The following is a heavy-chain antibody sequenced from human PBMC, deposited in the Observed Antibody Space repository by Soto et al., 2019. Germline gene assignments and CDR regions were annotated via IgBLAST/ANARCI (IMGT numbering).Heavy chain of an antibody. J-gene: IGHJ2*01. CDR3: TRDVSSRYFDL. Sequence: QVQLVESGGGVVQPGRSLRLSCAASGFTFRNYGMHWVRQAPGKGLEWVAVIWYDGSNTYYADSVKGRFTISRDNSTNTLHLHMNSLRAEDTAVYYCTRDVSSRYFDLSCRGSLVTVSS. V-gene: IGHV3-33*01. CDR1: GFTFRNYG. CDR2: IWYDGSNT.